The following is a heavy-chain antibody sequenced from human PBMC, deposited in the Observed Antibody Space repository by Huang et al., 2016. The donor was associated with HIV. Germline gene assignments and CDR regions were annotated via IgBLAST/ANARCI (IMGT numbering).Heavy chain of an antibody. CDR2: INNSRRS. D-gene: IGHD2-21*02. CDR1: GGSFSVYH. V-gene: IGHV4-34*02. J-gene: IGHJ1*01. CDR3: ARGLRFCRGGDCFPTHFQH. Sequence: QVRLEQRGAGLLKPSETLSLTCAVYGGSFSVYHWTWLRQSPGKGLEWIGEINNSRRSTYNPSLKSRVTITSDMSKNHFSLKMTSLTVTDTAVYFCARGLRFCRGGDCFPTHFQHWSQG.